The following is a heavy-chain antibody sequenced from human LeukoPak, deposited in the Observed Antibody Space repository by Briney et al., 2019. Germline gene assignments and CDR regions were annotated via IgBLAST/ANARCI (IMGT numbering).Heavy chain of an antibody. D-gene: IGHD6-13*01. Sequence: GGSLRLSCAASGFTFSSYSMNWVRQAPGKGLEWVSSISISSSYIYYADSVKGRFTISRDNAKNSLYLQMNSLRAEDTAVYYCARGRAAAGTFFEVNWFDPWGQGTLVTVSS. CDR1: GFTFSSYS. CDR2: ISISSSYI. J-gene: IGHJ5*02. V-gene: IGHV3-21*01. CDR3: ARGRAAAGTFFEVNWFDP.